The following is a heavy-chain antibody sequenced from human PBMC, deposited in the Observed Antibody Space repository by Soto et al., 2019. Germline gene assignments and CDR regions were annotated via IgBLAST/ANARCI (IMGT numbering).Heavy chain of an antibody. CDR2: IYYSGST. CDR1: GGSVSSYY. V-gene: IGHV4-59*08. CDR3: ARLWKLSTAYYYYYYMVV. J-gene: IGHJ6*03. Sequence: SETLSLTCTVSGGSVSSYYWSWIRQPPGKGLEWIGYIYYSGSTNYNPSLKSRVTISVDTSKNQFSLKLSSVTAADTAVYYCARLWKLSTAYYYYYYMVVWGKGTSVTVSS. D-gene: IGHD1-1*01.